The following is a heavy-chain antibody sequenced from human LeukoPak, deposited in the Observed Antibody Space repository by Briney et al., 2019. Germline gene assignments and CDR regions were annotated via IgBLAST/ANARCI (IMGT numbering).Heavy chain of an antibody. CDR1: GDSVSSKSAA. CDR2: TYYRSKWSS. V-gene: IGHV6-1*01. Sequence: SQTLSLTCAISGDSVSSKSAAWNWIRQSPSRGLEWLGRTYYRSKWSSGYAESVKSRLTVSPDTSKNQFSLQLRSVTPEDTAVYYCARGSTYYDSSGQVPFDYWGQGTLVTVSS. CDR3: ARGSTYYDSSGQVPFDY. D-gene: IGHD3-22*01. J-gene: IGHJ4*02.